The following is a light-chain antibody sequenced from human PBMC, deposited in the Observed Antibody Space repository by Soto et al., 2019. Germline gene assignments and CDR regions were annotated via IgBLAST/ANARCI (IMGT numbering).Light chain of an antibody. V-gene: IGLV3-1*01. CDR3: QTWDNGIAV. J-gene: IGLJ2*01. Sequence: SYELTQPPSVSVSPGQTASITCSGDKLGDKYACWYQQKPGLSPVLVIYPDTKRPSGVPERFSGSNSGNTVTLTISGAQAMDEADYYCQTWDNGIAVFGGGTKLTVL. CDR2: PDT. CDR1: KLGDKY.